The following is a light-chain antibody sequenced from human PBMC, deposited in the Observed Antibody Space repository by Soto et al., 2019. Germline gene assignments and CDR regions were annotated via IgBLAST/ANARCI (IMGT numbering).Light chain of an antibody. Sequence: QSVLTQPPSASGTPGQRVTISCSGSSSNIGSNYVYGYQQLPGTAPKLLIYRNNQRPSGVPDRFSGSKSGTSASLAISGLGSEDEADYYCAAWDDSLSGYFFGTGTKLTAL. CDR1: SSNIGSNY. CDR2: RNN. CDR3: AAWDDSLSGYF. J-gene: IGLJ1*01. V-gene: IGLV1-47*01.